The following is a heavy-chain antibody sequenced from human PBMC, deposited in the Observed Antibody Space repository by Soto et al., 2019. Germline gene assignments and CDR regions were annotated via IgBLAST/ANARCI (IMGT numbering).Heavy chain of an antibody. V-gene: IGHV6-1*01. J-gene: IGHJ4*02. Sequence: QVQLQQSGPGLVKPSQTLSLTCAISGDSVSSNSAAWNWVRQSPSRGLEWLGRTYYRTKWNNDYAVSVKRRITINPDTSKNQFSLQLNSVPPEDTAVYYCAREWGDISSWYFDYWGQGTLVTVSS. CDR1: GDSVSSNSAA. D-gene: IGHD6-13*01. CDR3: AREWGDISSWYFDY. CDR2: TYYRTKWNN.